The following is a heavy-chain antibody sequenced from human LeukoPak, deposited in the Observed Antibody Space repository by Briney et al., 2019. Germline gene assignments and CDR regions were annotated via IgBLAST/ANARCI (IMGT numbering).Heavy chain of an antibody. J-gene: IGHJ5*02. D-gene: IGHD3-10*01. CDR3: AREDGVLLWFGERGWFDP. CDR1: GFTFSDYY. Sequence: GGSLRLSCAASGFTFSDYYMSWIRQAPGKGLEWVSYISSSGSTIYYADSVKGRFTISRDNAKNSLYLQMNSLRAEDTAVYYCAREDGVLLWFGERGWFDPWGQGTLVTVSS. CDR2: ISSSGSTI. V-gene: IGHV3-11*01.